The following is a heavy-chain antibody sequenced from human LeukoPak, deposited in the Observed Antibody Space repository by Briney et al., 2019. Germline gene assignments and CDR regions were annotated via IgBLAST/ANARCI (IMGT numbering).Heavy chain of an antibody. J-gene: IGHJ4*02. Sequence: VGSLRLSCAASGFTFSSYGMHWVRQAPGKGLEWVAFIRYDGSNKYYADSVKGRFTISRDNSKNTLYLQMNSLRAEDTAVYYCAKDRGDSGSYSDPLYWGQGTLVTVSS. D-gene: IGHD1-26*01. CDR1: GFTFSSYG. V-gene: IGHV3-30*02. CDR2: IRYDGSNK. CDR3: AKDRGDSGSYSDPLY.